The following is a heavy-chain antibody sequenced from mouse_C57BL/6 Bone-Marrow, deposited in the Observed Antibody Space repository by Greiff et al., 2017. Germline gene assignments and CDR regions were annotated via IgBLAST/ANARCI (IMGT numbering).Heavy chain of an antibody. CDR2: IYPGDGDT. V-gene: IGHV1-82*01. J-gene: IGHJ1*03. Sequence: QVQLKQSGPELVKPGASVKISCKASGYAFSSSWMNWVKQRPGKGLEWIGRIYPGDGDTNYNGKFKGKATLTADKSSSTAYMQLSSLTSEDSAVYFCARYFIGRATRYFDVWGTGTTVTVSS. D-gene: IGHD3-1*01. CDR1: GYAFSSSW. CDR3: ARYFIGRATRYFDV.